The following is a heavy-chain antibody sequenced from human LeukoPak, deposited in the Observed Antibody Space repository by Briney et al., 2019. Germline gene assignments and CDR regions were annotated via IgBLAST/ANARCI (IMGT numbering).Heavy chain of an antibody. D-gene: IGHD5-24*01. CDR1: GVSYSPGH. CDR3: ATGRDSYKTGH. CDR2: ICDNGNT. V-gene: IGHV4-59*03. J-gene: IGHJ4*02. Sequence: SETLSLTCTFSGVSYSPGHWSWIRQPPGKGLEWIVVICDNGNTDYNPSLKSRVTISVDTSKRQFSLKLSSLAAADTAVYYCATGRDSYKTGHWGQGTLVTVSS.